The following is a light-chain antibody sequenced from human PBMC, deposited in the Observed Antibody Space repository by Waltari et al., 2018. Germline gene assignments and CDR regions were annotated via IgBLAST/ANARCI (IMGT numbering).Light chain of an antibody. Sequence: DIVMTQSPDSLAVSLGERATINCKSSQSVLYSSNNKNYLAWYQQKAGQPPKLLIYWASTRESGVPDLFSGSGSGTDFTLTISSLQAEDVAVYYCHQYYATPPDGKTFGQGTKVEIK. CDR1: QSVLYSSNNKNY. V-gene: IGKV4-1*01. CDR3: HQYYATPPDGKT. J-gene: IGKJ1*01. CDR2: WAS.